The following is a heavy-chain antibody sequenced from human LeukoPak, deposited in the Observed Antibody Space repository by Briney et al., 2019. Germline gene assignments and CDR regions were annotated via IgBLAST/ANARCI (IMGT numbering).Heavy chain of an antibody. CDR1: GVTFGSYA. J-gene: IGHJ4*02. CDR3: AKGPAAQPDY. D-gene: IGHD6-13*01. V-gene: IGHV3-23*01. CDR2: ISGSGGNT. Sequence: GGSLRISCAASGVTFGSYAMNWVRQGPEKGLEWVSAISGSGGNTYYVDSVKGRFTISRDNSKNTLYLQMNFLRAEDTAVYYCAKGPAAQPDYWGQGTLVTVSS.